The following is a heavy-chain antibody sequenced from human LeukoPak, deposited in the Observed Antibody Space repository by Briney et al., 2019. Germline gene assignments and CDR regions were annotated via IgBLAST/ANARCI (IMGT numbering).Heavy chain of an antibody. CDR3: ARRVVVVTAGYYYYYYMDV. Sequence: SETLSLTCTVSGGSISSSSYYWGWIRQPPGKGLERIGSIYDSGSTYYNPSLKSRVTISVATSKNQFSLKLSSVTAADTAVYYCARRVVVVTAGYYYYYYMDVWGKGTTVTVSS. CDR2: IYDSGST. J-gene: IGHJ6*03. CDR1: GGSISSSSYY. V-gene: IGHV4-39*01. D-gene: IGHD2-21*02.